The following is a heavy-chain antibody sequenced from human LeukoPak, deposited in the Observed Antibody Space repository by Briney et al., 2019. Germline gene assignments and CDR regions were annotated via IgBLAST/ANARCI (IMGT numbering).Heavy chain of an antibody. J-gene: IGHJ4*02. CDR2: ISPYNDNT. CDR1: GYTFTTYG. D-gene: IGHD6-19*01. CDR3: AKDPPHSSGPNSPCFEF. Sequence: ASVKVSCKASGYTFTTYGISWVRQTPGQGLKWMGWISPYNDNTEYAQKFQGRVTMTTDTSTSTVYMELRSLRPDDTAMYYCAKDPPHSSGPNSPCFEFWGQGALVTVSS. V-gene: IGHV1-18*01.